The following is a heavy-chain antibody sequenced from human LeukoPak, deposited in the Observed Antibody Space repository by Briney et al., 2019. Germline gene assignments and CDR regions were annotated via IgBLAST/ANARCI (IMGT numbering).Heavy chain of an antibody. D-gene: IGHD3-10*01. CDR3: ARVGGITLALAPSPFPDYNYYYMDV. CDR2: IKQDGSEK. V-gene: IGHV3-7*01. CDR1: GFTFSYYW. Sequence: GGSLRLSCAASGFTFSYYWMSWVRQAPGKGLEWVANIKQDGSEKYYVDSVKGRFTISRGNAKNSLYLQMNSLRAEDTAVYYCARVGGITLALAPSPFPDYNYYYMDVWGKGTTVTVSS. J-gene: IGHJ6*03.